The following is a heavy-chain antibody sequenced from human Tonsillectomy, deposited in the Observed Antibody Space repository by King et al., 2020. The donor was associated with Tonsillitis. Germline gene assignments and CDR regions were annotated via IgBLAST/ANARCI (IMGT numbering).Heavy chain of an antibody. CDR2: INPNSGGT. CDR1: GYTFSGYY. Sequence: QLVQSGAEVKKPGASVKVSCKASGYTFSGYYIHWVRQAPGQGLEWMGWINPNSGGTNYAQKFQGRVTMTRDTSINTVYMELRRLLSDDTAVYYCAARDRTWYWGQGTLVTVSS. CDR3: AARDRTWY. V-gene: IGHV1-2*02. J-gene: IGHJ4*02.